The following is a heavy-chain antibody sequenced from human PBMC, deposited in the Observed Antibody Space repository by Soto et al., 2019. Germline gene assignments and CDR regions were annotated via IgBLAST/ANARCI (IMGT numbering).Heavy chain of an antibody. Sequence: QVQLQQWGAGLLKPSETLSLTCAVYGGSFSGYYWSWIRQPPGQGLEWIGEINHSGSTNYNPSLNSRVTISVDTSKNLSYLKLGSVTEADTTVYYSEREHYDYDSSGYYHYCWFDPWGQGTLVADS. V-gene: IGHV4-34*01. CDR2: INHSGST. J-gene: IGHJ5*02. D-gene: IGHD3-22*01. CDR1: GGSFSGYY. CDR3: EREHYDYDSSGYYHYCWFDP.